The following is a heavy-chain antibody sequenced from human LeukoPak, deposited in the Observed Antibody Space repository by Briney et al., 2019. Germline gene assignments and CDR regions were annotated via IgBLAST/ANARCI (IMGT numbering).Heavy chain of an antibody. CDR2: ISGGGGTT. V-gene: IGHV3-23*01. CDR1: GFNFSSYA. J-gene: IGHJ4*02. CDR3: AKPRGLAIVGAHFDY. D-gene: IGHD1-26*01. Sequence: GGSLRLSCAASGFNFSSYAMSWVRQAPGKGLEWVSTISGGGGTTYYADSVKGRFTISRDNSKNTLYLQMNSLRAEDTAVYYCAKPRGLAIVGAHFDYWGQGTLVTVSS.